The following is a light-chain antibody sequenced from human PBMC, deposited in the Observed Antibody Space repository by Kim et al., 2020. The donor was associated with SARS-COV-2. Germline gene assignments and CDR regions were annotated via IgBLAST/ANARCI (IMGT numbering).Light chain of an antibody. CDR2: GKN. CDR1: SLRSYY. CDR3: NSRDSNDYVV. J-gene: IGLJ2*01. V-gene: IGLV3-19*01. Sequence: ALGQTVSITCQGDSLRSYYATWYQQKPGQAPIPVIYGKNNRPSGIPDRFSGSSSGNTASLTITGNQAGDEADYYCNSRDSNDYVVFGGGTKLTVL.